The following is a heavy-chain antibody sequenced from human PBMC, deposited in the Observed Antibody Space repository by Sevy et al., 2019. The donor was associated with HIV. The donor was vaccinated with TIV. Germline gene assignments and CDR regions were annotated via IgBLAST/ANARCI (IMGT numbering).Heavy chain of an antibody. J-gene: IGHJ4*02. CDR3: ARERQWLPDY. V-gene: IGHV1-2*02. CDR2: INPKGGGK. Sequence: ASVKVSCKASGYTFTGYYMHWVRQAPGQGLEWMGWINPKGGGKNYAQKFQGRVTMTRDTSISTAYMELSRLRSDDTAVYYCARERQWLPDYWGQGTLVTVSS. CDR1: GYTFTGYY. D-gene: IGHD5-12*01.